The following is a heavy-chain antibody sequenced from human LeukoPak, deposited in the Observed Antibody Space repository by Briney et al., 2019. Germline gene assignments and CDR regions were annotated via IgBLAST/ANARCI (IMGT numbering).Heavy chain of an antibody. J-gene: IGHJ2*01. CDR2: IRGKIDGGTT. CDR3: TTMGGNNWFDWYFDL. Sequence: GGSLRLSCAASGLSFDNAWMSWVRQVPGKGLEWVGRIRGKIDGGTTDYAAPVKGRFTISRDDSESTLYLHLTSLQIEDAAMYYCTTMGGNNWFDWYFDLWGRGTLVTVYS. V-gene: IGHV3-15*01. CDR1: GLSFDNAW. D-gene: IGHD1-1*01.